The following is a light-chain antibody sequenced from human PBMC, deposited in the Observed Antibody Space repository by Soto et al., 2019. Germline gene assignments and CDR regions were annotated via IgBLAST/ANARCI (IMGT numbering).Light chain of an antibody. CDR3: QQYGSPPNT. J-gene: IGKJ5*01. CDR2: GAS. Sequence: EIVLTQSPGTLSLSPGERATLSCRASQSVSSSYLAWYQQKPGQAPRLLIYGASRRTTGIPDRFSGSASGTDFTLTIRRLATEDFAVYYCQQYGSPPNTFGQGTRLEIK. V-gene: IGKV3-20*01. CDR1: QSVSSSY.